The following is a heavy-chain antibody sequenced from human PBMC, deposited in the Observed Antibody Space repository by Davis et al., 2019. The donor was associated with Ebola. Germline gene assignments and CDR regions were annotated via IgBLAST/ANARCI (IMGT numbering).Heavy chain of an antibody. D-gene: IGHD5-18*01. V-gene: IGHV6-1*01. Sequence: HSQTPSLTCAIPGDSVSSAGWNWIRQSPSRGLEWLGRTYYKSKWYNDYAVSVKSRITINPDTSKNQFSLQLNSVTPEDTALYYCARGWLRGGMDVWGEGTTVTV. CDR2: TYYKSKWYN. CDR3: ARGWLRGGMDV. CDR1: GDSVSSAG. J-gene: IGHJ6*02.